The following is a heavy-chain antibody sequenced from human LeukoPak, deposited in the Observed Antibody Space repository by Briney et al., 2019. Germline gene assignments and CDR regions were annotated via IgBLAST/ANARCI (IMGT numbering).Heavy chain of an antibody. CDR2: IIPIFGTA. CDR1: GGTFSSYA. CDR3: ARHGAAAVLLFDY. Sequence: SVKVSCKASGGTFSSYAISWVRQAPGQGLEWMGGIIPIFGTANYAQKFQGRVTITADESTSTAYMELSSLRSEDTAVYYCARHGAAAVLLFDYWGQGTLVTVSS. J-gene: IGHJ4*02. D-gene: IGHD6-13*01. V-gene: IGHV1-69*13.